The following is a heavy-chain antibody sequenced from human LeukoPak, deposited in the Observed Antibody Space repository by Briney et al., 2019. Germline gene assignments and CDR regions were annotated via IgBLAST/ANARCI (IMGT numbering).Heavy chain of an antibody. CDR3: AGWELLAY. Sequence: PSETLSLTCTVSGGSISISTYYWGWIRQPPGKGLEWIGSIYSSESSYSNPSLKSRVTMSLDTSKNQFYLKLSSVTASDTAVYYCAGWELLAYWGQGTLVSVSS. CDR2: IYSSESS. V-gene: IGHV4-39*01. CDR1: GGSISISTYY. J-gene: IGHJ4*02. D-gene: IGHD1-26*01.